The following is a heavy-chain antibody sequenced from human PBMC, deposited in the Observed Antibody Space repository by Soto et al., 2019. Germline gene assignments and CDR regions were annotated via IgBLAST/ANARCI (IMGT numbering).Heavy chain of an antibody. CDR2: ISAYNGNT. Sequence: QVQLVQSGAEVKKPGASVKVSCKASGYTFTSYGISWVRQAPGQGLEWMGWISAYNGNTNYAQKLQGRVTMTTDTATSTAYMVLRRLRSDDTAVYYCARDGGYYYGSAPTTHLDYWGQGTLVTVSS. J-gene: IGHJ4*02. D-gene: IGHD3-10*01. CDR3: ARDGGYYYGSAPTTHLDY. CDR1: GYTFTSYG. V-gene: IGHV1-18*01.